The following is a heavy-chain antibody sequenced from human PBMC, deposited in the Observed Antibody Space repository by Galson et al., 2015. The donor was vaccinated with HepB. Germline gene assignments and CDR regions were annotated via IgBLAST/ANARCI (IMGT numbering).Heavy chain of an antibody. Sequence: SLRLSCAASGFTFSRYSISWVRQAPGKGLEWVANINEDGSEKYYVDSVKGRFTISRDNAKNSLYLQMNSLRAEDTAIYYCARDRVVAGGGDWFDPLGQGTLVTVSS. CDR2: INEDGSEK. CDR3: ARDRVVAGGGDWFDP. D-gene: IGHD6-13*01. CDR1: GFTFSRYS. V-gene: IGHV3-7*01. J-gene: IGHJ5*02.